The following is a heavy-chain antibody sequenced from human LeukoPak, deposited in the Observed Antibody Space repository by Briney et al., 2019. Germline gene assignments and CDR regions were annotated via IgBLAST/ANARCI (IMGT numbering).Heavy chain of an antibody. D-gene: IGHD6-19*01. CDR2: ISSSSSYI. CDR1: GFTFSSYS. CDR3: ARDVYSSGWTFDY. V-gene: IGHV3-21*01. Sequence: GGSLRLSCAASGFTFSSYSMNWVRQAPGKGLEWVSSISSSSSYIYYADSVKGRFTISRDNAKNSLYLQMNSLRVEDTAVYYCARDVYSSGWTFDYWGQGTLVTVSS. J-gene: IGHJ4*02.